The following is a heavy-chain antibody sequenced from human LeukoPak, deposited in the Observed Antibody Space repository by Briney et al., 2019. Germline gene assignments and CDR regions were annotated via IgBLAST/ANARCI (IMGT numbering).Heavy chain of an antibody. CDR3: AKDRGTMIVVVPYFDY. J-gene: IGHJ4*02. D-gene: IGHD3-22*01. V-gene: IGHV4-34*01. Sequence: SETLSLTCAVYGGSFSGYYWSWIRQPPGKGLEWIGEINHSGSTNYNPPLKSRVTISVDTSKNQFSLKLSSVTAADTAVYYCAKDRGTMIVVVPYFDYWGQGTLVTVSS. CDR2: INHSGST. CDR1: GGSFSGYY.